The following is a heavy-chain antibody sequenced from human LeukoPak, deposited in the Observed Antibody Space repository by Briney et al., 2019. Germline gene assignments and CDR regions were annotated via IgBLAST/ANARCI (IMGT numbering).Heavy chain of an antibody. CDR3: ASTDYDILTGYPHYYYGMDV. J-gene: IGHJ6*04. V-gene: IGHV1-69*01. CDR2: IIPIFGTA. Sequence: ASVKVSCKASGGTFSSYAISWVRQAPGQGLEWMGGIIPIFGTANYAQKFQGRVTITADESTSTAYVELSSLRSEDTAVYYCASTDYDILTGYPHYYYGMDVWGKGTTVTVSS. D-gene: IGHD3-9*01. CDR1: GGTFSSYA.